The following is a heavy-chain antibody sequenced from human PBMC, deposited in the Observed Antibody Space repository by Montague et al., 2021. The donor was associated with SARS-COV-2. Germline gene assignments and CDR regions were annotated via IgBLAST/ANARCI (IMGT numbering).Heavy chain of an antibody. J-gene: IGHJ1*01. D-gene: IGHD5-12*01. V-gene: IGHV3-23*01. CDR3: AKDPLVVATNTGNFQH. CDR1: GFTFSSYA. Sequence: SLRLSCAASGFTFSSYAMSWVRQAPGKGLEWVSAISGSGDTTYYXDSVKGRFTISRDNSKNTLYLQMNSLRAEDTAVYYCAKDPLVVATNTGNFQHWGQGTLVTVSS. CDR2: ISGSGDTT.